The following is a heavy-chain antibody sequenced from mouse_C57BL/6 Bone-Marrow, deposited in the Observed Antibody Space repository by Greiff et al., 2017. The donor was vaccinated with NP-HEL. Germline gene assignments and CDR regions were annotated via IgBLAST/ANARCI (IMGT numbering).Heavy chain of an antibody. Sequence: QVQLQQSGAELVKPGASVKISCKASGYEFSNYWMNWVKQRPGKGLEWIGQLYPGDGDTTYNGKFKDKATLTADKSSSTAYMQLSRLTSEDSAVYFCARGAYWGQGTLVTVSA. CDR2: LYPGDGDT. CDR3: ARGAY. CDR1: GYEFSNYW. V-gene: IGHV1-80*01. J-gene: IGHJ3*01.